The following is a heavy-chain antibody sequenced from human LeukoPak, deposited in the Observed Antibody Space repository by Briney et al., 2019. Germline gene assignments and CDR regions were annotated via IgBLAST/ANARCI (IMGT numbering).Heavy chain of an antibody. CDR2: IYTSGST. Sequence: SETLSLTCTVSGGSISSSSYYWSWIRQPAGKGLEWIGRIYTSGSTNYNPSLKSRVTISVDTSKNQFSLKLSSVTAADTAVYYCARAELLWFGEGIFDYWGQGTLVTVSS. J-gene: IGHJ4*02. V-gene: IGHV4-61*02. CDR3: ARAELLWFGEGIFDY. CDR1: GGSISSSSYY. D-gene: IGHD3-10*01.